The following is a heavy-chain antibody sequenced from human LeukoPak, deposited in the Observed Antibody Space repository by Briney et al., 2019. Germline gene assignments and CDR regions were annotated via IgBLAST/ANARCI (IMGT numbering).Heavy chain of an antibody. Sequence: PGGSLRLSCAASGFTFISNWMSWVRQAPGRGLEWVASINPDGSVKHHVDSVKGRFTISRDNAKKSLSLQMDALRAEDTAVYFCAKLLGAATRYDYWGPRTLVIVSS. CDR3: AKLLGAATRYDY. V-gene: IGHV3-7*01. J-gene: IGHJ4*02. D-gene: IGHD1-26*01. CDR2: INPDGSVK. CDR1: GFTFISNW.